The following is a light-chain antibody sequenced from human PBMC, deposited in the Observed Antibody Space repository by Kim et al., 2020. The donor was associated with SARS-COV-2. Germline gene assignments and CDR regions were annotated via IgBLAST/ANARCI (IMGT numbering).Light chain of an antibody. CDR1: KLGDKY. CDR2: QDK. J-gene: IGLJ2*01. CDR3: QAWDSSTVV. V-gene: IGLV3-1*01. Sequence: VSPGQTASITCSGDKLGDKYACWYQQRPGQSPVLIIYQDKQRPSGIPERFSGSNSGNTATLTISGTQAMGEADYYCQAWDSSTVVFGGGTQLTVL.